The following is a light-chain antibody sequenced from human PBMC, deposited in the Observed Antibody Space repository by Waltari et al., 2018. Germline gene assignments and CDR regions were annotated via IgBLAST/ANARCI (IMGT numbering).Light chain of an antibody. Sequence: QSALTQPASVSGSPGQSITISCTGTSSDVGGYNYVSWYQQHPGKAPKLMVYEVSNRPSGVSNRFSGSSSGNAASLTISGLQAEEEADYYCSSYTSSSAWVFGGGTKLTVL. CDR3: SSYTSSSAWV. J-gene: IGLJ3*02. CDR1: SSDVGGYNY. V-gene: IGLV2-14*01. CDR2: EVS.